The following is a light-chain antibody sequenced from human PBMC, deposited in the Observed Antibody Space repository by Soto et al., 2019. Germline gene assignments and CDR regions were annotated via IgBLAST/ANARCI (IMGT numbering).Light chain of an antibody. CDR1: CNDVGNYNY. CDR2: DVN. J-gene: IGLJ3*02. CDR3: CSYAGSYLWL. Sequence: QSALTQPRSVSGSPGQSVAISCTGTCNDVGNYNYVSWYQQYPDKAPKLLIYDVNKRPSGVPGRFSGSKSGDTASLTISGLQAEDEAYYYCCSYAGSYLWLFGGGTKLTVL. V-gene: IGLV2-11*01.